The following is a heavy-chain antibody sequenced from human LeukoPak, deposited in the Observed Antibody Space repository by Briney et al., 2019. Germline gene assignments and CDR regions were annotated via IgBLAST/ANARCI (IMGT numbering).Heavy chain of an antibody. Sequence: GGSLRLSCAASGFTFSSYGMSWVRQAPGKGLEWVSAISGSGGSTYYADSVKGRFTISRDNSKNTLYLQMNSLRAEDTAVYYCAKTVGATEYFDYWGQGTLVTVSS. CDR2: ISGSGGST. CDR3: AKTVGATEYFDY. V-gene: IGHV3-23*01. D-gene: IGHD1-26*01. J-gene: IGHJ4*02. CDR1: GFTFSSYG.